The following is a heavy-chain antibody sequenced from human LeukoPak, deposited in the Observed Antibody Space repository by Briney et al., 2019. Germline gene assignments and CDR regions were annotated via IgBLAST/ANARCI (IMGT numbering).Heavy chain of an antibody. V-gene: IGHV3-7*01. J-gene: IGHJ4*02. CDR2: IKQDGTEK. D-gene: IGHD6-19*01. Sequence: GGSLRLSSAAPGFTFSTTWASWVRQAPGKGLEWVANIKQDGTEKYYVDSVKGRFTISRDNAKNTLYLQMNSLRDEDTAVYDCAHICLAGPCIPTVGTSYWCQGTLVTVSP. CDR3: AHICLAGPCIPTVGTSY. CDR1: GFTFSTTW.